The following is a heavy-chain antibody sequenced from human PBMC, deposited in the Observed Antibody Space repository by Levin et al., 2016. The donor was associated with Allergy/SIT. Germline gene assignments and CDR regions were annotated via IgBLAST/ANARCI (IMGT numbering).Heavy chain of an antibody. V-gene: IGHV1-18*04. D-gene: IGHD3-22*01. CDR1: GYTFTSYG. Sequence: ASVKVSCKASGYTFTSYGISWVRQAPGQGLEWMGWISAYNGNTNYAQKLQGRVTMTTDTSTSTAYMELRSLRSDDTAVYYCARDLIVVVKERGDAFDIWGQGTMVTVSS. CDR2: ISAYNGNT. J-gene: IGHJ3*02. CDR3: ARDLIVVVKERGDAFDI.